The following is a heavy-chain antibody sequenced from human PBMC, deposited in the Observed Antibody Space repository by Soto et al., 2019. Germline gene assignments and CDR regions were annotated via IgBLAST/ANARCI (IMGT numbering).Heavy chain of an antibody. CDR1: GFTVSSNY. CDR2: IYSGGST. V-gene: IGHV3-53*01. CDR3: ARDSFFWSGYFYDY. D-gene: IGHD3-3*01. Sequence: GGSLRLSCAASGFTVSSNYMSWVRQAPGKGLEWVSVIYSGGSTYYADSVKGRFTISRDNSKNTLYLQMNSLRAEDTAVYYCARDSFFWSGYFYDYWGQGTLVTVSS. J-gene: IGHJ4*02.